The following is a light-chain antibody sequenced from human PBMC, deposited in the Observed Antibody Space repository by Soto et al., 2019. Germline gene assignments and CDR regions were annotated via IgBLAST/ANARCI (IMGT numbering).Light chain of an antibody. V-gene: IGKV3-20*01. CDR1: QSISGY. CDR3: QQYGGSPRIT. J-gene: IGKJ5*01. CDR2: ADS. Sequence: EIVLTQSPATLSLSPGERATLSCRAGQSISGYLGWYQQKPGQAPRLLIYADSNRATGIPDRFSGSGSGTDFTLIINRLEPEDVAIYYCQQYGGSPRITFGQGTRLEIK.